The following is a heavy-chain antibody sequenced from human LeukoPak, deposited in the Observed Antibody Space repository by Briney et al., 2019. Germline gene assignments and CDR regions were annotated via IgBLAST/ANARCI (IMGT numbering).Heavy chain of an antibody. CDR3: ARPRLYDFWTPLGY. Sequence: GGSLRLSCAASGFTFSSYAMHWVRQAPGKGLEWVAVISYDGSNKYYADSVKGRFTISRDNSKNTLYLQMNSLRAEDTAVYYCARPRLYDFWTPLGYWGQGTLVTVSS. CDR2: ISYDGSNK. J-gene: IGHJ4*02. D-gene: IGHD3-3*01. CDR1: GFTFSSYA. V-gene: IGHV3-30-3*01.